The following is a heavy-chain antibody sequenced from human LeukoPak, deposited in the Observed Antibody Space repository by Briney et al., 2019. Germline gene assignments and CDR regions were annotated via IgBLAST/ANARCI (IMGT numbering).Heavy chain of an antibody. V-gene: IGHV3-74*01. Sequence: GGSLRLSCAASGFTFTSYWMHWVRQAPGKGLVWVSCINGDGSRAGYADSVKGRFTISRDNAQNTLYLQMNSRRAEDTAVYYCARRGTSTMTPGYWGQGTLVTVSS. CDR2: INGDGSRA. J-gene: IGHJ4*02. CDR1: GFTFTSYW. D-gene: IGHD1-1*01. CDR3: ARRGTSTMTPGY.